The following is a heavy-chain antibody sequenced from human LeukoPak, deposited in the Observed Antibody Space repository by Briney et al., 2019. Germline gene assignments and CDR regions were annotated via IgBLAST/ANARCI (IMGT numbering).Heavy chain of an antibody. J-gene: IGHJ4*02. CDR3: ARGGGRGYSYGYSDY. CDR2: IYYSGST. D-gene: IGHD5-18*01. Sequence: SETLSLTCTVSGGSISSGGYYWSWVRQHPGKGLEWIGYIYYSGSTYYNPSLKSRVTTSVDTSKNQFSLKLSSVTAADTAVYYCARGGGRGYSYGYSDYWGQGTLVTVSS. CDR1: GGSISSGGYY. V-gene: IGHV4-31*03.